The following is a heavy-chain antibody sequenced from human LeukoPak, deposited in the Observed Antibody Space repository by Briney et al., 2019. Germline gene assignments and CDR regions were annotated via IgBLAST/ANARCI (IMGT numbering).Heavy chain of an antibody. D-gene: IGHD2-15*01. V-gene: IGHV3-23*01. J-gene: IGHJ4*02. Sequence: GGSLRLSCAASGFTFSSSAMSWVRQAPGKGLEWVSAISGSGGSTYYADSVKGRFTISRDNSKNTLYLQMNSLRAEDTAVYYCAKDGVLGYCSGGSCYSDYWGQGTLVTVSS. CDR1: GFTFSSSA. CDR2: ISGSGGST. CDR3: AKDGVLGYCSGGSCYSDY.